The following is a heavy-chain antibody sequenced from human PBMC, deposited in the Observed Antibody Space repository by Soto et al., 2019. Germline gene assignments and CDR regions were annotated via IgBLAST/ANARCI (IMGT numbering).Heavy chain of an antibody. J-gene: IGHJ4*02. CDR1: GGTFSSYA. V-gene: IGHV1-69*06. CDR3: ARDEVDYYDSSGYYFDY. D-gene: IGHD3-22*01. Sequence: GASVKVSCKASGGTFSSYAISWVRQAPGQGLEWMGGIIPIFGTANYAQKFQGRVTITADKSTSTAYMELSSLRSEDTAVYYCARDEVDYYDSSGYYFDYWGQGTLVTVSS. CDR2: IIPIFGTA.